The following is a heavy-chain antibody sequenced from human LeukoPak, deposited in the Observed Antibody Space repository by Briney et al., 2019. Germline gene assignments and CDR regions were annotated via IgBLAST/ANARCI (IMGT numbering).Heavy chain of an antibody. D-gene: IGHD1-14*01. Sequence: GGSLRLSCAASGFTFDDYAMHWVRQAPGKGLEWVSGISWNSGSIGYADSVKGRFTISRDNAKKSLDLQMISLRPENTVGYYFKGDSDLQPRNGFAMRSQGTVATVSS. CDR1: GFTFDDYA. J-gene: IGHJ3*02. V-gene: IGHV3-9*01. CDR2: ISWNSGSI. CDR3: KGDSDLQPRNGFAM.